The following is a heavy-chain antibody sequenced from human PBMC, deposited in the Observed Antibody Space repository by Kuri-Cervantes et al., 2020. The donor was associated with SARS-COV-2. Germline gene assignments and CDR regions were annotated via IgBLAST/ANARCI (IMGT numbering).Heavy chain of an antibody. V-gene: IGHV3-21*01. D-gene: IGHD7-27*01. CDR2: ISSSSSYI. CDR1: GFTFSSYS. J-gene: IGHJ4*02. CDR3: ARGLWGIQYYFDY. Sequence: GESLKISCAASGFTFSSYSMNWVRQAPGKGLEWVSSISSSSSYIYYADSVKGRFTISRDNAKNSLYLQMNSLRAEETAVYYCARGLWGIQYYFDYWGQGTLVTVSS.